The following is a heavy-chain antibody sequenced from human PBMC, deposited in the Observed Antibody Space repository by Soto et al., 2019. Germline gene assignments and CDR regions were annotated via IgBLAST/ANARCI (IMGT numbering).Heavy chain of an antibody. D-gene: IGHD3-9*01. CDR3: AKDKPTNNDILTGYYSGFDY. V-gene: IGHV3-30*18. J-gene: IGHJ4*02. Sequence: GGSLLVSCAASGFIFSNYAMHWVGQAPGKGLDLVAVILFDGRNEYYADSVKGRFIISRDNSKNTLYLQMNSLSPEDTAVYYCAKDKPTNNDILTGYYSGFDYWGQGTMVTVSS. CDR2: ILFDGRNE. CDR1: GFIFSNYA.